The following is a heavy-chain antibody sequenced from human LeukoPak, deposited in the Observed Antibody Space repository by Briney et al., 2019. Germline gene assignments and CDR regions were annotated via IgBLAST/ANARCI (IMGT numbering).Heavy chain of an antibody. V-gene: IGHV3-21*01. Sequence: GGSLRLSCAASGFTFSSYSMNWVRQAPGKGLEWVSSISSSSSYIYYADSVKGRFTISRDNAKNSLYLQMNSLRAEDTAVYYCARPPLWFGELLSVFFDYWGQGTLVTVSS. D-gene: IGHD3-10*01. J-gene: IGHJ4*02. CDR1: GFTFSSYS. CDR2: ISSSSSYI. CDR3: ARPPLWFGELLSVFFDY.